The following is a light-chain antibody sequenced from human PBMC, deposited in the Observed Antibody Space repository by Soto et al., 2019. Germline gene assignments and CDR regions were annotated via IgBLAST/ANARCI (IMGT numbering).Light chain of an antibody. Sequence: QSVLTQPPSASGSPGQSVTIPCAGTSTDVGEYNYVSWYQQHPGKVPKLIIFEVNKRPSGVPDRFSGSKSGDTASLTVSGLQSEDEADYYCSSFVGAPVIFGGGTKLAV. CDR2: EVN. J-gene: IGLJ2*01. V-gene: IGLV2-8*01. CDR1: STDVGEYNY. CDR3: SSFVGAPVI.